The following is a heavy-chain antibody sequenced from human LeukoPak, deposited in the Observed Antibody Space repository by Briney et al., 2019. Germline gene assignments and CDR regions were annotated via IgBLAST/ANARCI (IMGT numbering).Heavy chain of an antibody. J-gene: IGHJ5*02. CDR1: GFTFSSYS. V-gene: IGHV3-21*01. CDR3: ARDDGSSWGLVRSWFDP. CDR2: ISSSSSYI. D-gene: IGHD6-13*01. Sequence: KPGGSLRLSCAASGFTFSSYSMNWVRQAPGKGLEWVSSISSSSSYIYYADSVKGRFTISRDNAKNSLYLQMNSLRAEDTAVYYCARDDGSSWGLVRSWFDPWGQGTLVSVSS.